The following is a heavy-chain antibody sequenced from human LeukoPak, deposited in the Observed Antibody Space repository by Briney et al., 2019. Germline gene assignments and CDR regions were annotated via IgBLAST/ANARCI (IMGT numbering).Heavy chain of an antibody. CDR1: GFTFSSYW. CDR3: ARGLFGELSLFDY. CDR2: IKQDGSEK. Sequence: GGSLRLSCAASGFTFSSYWMSWVRQAPGKGLEWVANIKQDGSEKYYVDSVKGRFTISRDNAKNSLYLQMNSLRAEDTAVYYCARGLFGELSLFDYWGQGTLVTVSS. D-gene: IGHD3-10*01. V-gene: IGHV3-7*01. J-gene: IGHJ4*02.